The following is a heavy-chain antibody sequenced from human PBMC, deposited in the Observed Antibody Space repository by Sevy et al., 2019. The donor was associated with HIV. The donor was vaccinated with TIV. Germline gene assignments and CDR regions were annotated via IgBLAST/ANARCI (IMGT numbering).Heavy chain of an antibody. D-gene: IGHD6-19*01. CDR2: IHYSGRT. V-gene: IGHV4-31*03. J-gene: IGHJ6*02. CDR3: ARDHGYSNGWFPYYYYYGMDV. Sequence: SETLSLTCSVSGGSISSHSYYWTWIRQHPGKGLEWIWYIHYSGRTYYNPSLKSRVTISLDTSKNQFSLRLRSVTAADTAVYYCARDHGYSNGWFPYYYYYGMDVWGPGTTVTVSS. CDR1: GGSISSHSYY.